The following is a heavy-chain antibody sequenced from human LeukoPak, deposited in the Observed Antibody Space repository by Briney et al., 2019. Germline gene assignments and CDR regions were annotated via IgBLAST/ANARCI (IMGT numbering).Heavy chain of an antibody. D-gene: IGHD2-15*01. CDR3: ARSDQRFCSGGSCYRRLDY. CDR2: IKQDESEK. CDR1: GFTFSSYW. J-gene: IGHJ4*02. Sequence: PGGSLRLSCAASGFTFSSYWMSWVRQAPGKGLEWVANIKQDESEKYYVDSVKGRFTISRDNAKNSLNLQMNGLRAEDTAVYYCARSDQRFCSGGSCYRRLDYWGQGTLVTVSS. V-gene: IGHV3-7*01.